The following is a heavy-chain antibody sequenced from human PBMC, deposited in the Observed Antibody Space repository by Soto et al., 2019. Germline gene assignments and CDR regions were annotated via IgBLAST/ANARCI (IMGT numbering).Heavy chain of an antibody. Sequence: SETLSLTCTVSGGSISSYYLSWIRQPPGKGLEWIGYIYYSGSTNYNPSLKSRVTISVDTSKNQFSLKLSSVTAADTAVYYCAGAYYDFWSGYRRAPYYYGMDVWGQGTTVTVSS. CDR1: GGSISSYY. CDR3: AGAYYDFWSGYRRAPYYYGMDV. J-gene: IGHJ6*02. V-gene: IGHV4-59*01. CDR2: IYYSGST. D-gene: IGHD3-3*01.